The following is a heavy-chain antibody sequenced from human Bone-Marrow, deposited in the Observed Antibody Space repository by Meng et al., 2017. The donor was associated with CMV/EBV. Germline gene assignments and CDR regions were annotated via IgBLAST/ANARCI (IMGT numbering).Heavy chain of an antibody. D-gene: IGHD3-9*01. Sequence: SWNPQPPGKGLEWIGEINHGGSTNYNPPLKSRVTMSGDTSKNQFSLNLTSKTAAETAVYYCARGRRGRRYYDVLTGYNWFDPWGQGTLVTVSS. V-gene: IGHV4-34*01. J-gene: IGHJ5*02. CDR3: ARGRRGRRYYDVLTGYNWFDP. CDR2: INHGGST.